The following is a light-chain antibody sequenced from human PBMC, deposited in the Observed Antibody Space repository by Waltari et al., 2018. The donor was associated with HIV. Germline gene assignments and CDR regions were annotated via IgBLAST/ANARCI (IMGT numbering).Light chain of an antibody. J-gene: IGKJ1*01. CDR3: QQYNNWPPKT. CDR1: QSVSSS. CDR2: GAS. V-gene: IGKV3-15*01. Sequence: EIVMTQSPATLSVSPGERATLSCRASQSVSSSLAWYQQKPGQAPRLLIYGASTRASGIPARFSGSGSGTEFTLIIISLQSEDFALYYCQQYNNWPPKTFGQGTKVEIK.